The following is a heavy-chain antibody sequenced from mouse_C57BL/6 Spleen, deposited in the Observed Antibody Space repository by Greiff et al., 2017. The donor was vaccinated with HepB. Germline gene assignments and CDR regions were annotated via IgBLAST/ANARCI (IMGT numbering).Heavy chain of an antibody. CDR1: GYTFTSYW. Sequence: QVQLQQPGAELVRPGSSVKLSCKASGYTFTSYWMDWVKQRPGQGLEWIGNIYPSDSETHYNQKFKDKATLTVDKSSSTAYMQLSSLTSEDSAVYYCARYTVASDDWGQGTTLTVAS. J-gene: IGHJ2*01. V-gene: IGHV1-61*01. CDR2: IYPSDSET. D-gene: IGHD1-1*01. CDR3: ARYTVASDD.